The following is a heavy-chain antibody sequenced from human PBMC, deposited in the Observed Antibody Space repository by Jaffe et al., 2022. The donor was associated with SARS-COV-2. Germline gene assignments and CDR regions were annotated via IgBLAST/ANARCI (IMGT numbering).Heavy chain of an antibody. CDR2: ISGSGGST. Sequence: EVQLVESGGGLVQPGGSLRLSCAASGFTFSSYAMSWVRQAPGKGLEWVSAISGSGGSTYYADSVKGRFTISRDNSKNTLYLQMNSLRAEDTAVYYCAKGLKLGDFDWLGWFDPWGQGTLVTVSS. V-gene: IGHV3-23*04. CDR1: GFTFSSYA. CDR3: AKGLKLGDFDWLGWFDP. D-gene: IGHD3-9*01. J-gene: IGHJ5*02.